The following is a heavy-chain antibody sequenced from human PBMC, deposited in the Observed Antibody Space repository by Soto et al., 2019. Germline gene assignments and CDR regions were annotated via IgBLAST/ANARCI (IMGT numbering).Heavy chain of an antibody. CDR3: ARGVAAAGTVYYYGMDV. V-gene: IGHV4-59*01. J-gene: IGHJ6*02. CDR1: GGSISSYY. D-gene: IGHD6-13*01. CDR2: IYYSGST. Sequence: SETLSLTCTVSGGSISSYYWSWIRQPPGKGLEWIGYIYYSGSTNYNPSLKSRVTISVDTSKNQFSLKLSSVTAADTAVYYCARGVAAAGTVYYYGMDVWGQGTTVTVSS.